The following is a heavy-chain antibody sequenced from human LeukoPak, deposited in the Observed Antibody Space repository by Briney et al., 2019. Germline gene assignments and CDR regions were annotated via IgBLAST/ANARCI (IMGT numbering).Heavy chain of an antibody. CDR2: IIPIFGTA. D-gene: IGHD3-10*01. CDR3: ARGLWFGDEFGY. CDR1: GGTFSSYA. J-gene: IGHJ4*02. Sequence: APVKVSCKASGGTFSSYAISWVRQAPGQGLEWMGGIIPIFGTANYAQKFQGRVTITADESTSTAYMELSSLRSEDTAVYYCARGLWFGDEFGYWGQGTLVTVSS. V-gene: IGHV1-69*13.